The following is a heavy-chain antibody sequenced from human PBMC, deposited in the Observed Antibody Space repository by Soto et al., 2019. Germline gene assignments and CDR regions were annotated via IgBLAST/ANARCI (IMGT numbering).Heavy chain of an antibody. D-gene: IGHD6-19*01. Sequence: PGGSLRLSCAASGLTLRHYWRHRVRQVPGKGLVWVSRINSDGGSTSYADSVKGRFTISRDNAKKTLYLQMNSLGADDTDVYYCARLEVAGTARWFDPWGQGTLVTVSS. J-gene: IGHJ5*02. CDR2: INSDGGST. CDR1: GLTLRHYW. V-gene: IGHV3-74*01. CDR3: ARLEVAGTARWFDP.